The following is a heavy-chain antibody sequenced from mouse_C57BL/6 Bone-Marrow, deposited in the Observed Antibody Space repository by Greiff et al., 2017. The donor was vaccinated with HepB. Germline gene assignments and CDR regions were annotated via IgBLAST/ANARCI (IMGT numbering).Heavy chain of an antibody. J-gene: IGHJ2*01. D-gene: IGHD2-1*01. CDR3: TGLGTSPYYFDY. V-gene: IGHV6-3*01. CDR1: GFTFSNYW. CDR2: IRLKSDNYAT. Sequence: EVKVVESGGGLVQPGGSMKLSCVASGFTFSNYWMNWVRQSPEKGLEWVAQIRLKSDNYATHYAESVKGRFTISRDDSKSSVYLQMNNLRAEDTGIYYCTGLGTSPYYFDYWGQGTTLTVSS.